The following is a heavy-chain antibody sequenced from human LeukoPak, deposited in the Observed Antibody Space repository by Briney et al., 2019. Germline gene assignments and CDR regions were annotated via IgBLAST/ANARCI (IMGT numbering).Heavy chain of an antibody. CDR2: ISASGTAI. CDR1: GFTFSDYF. CDR3: ARDEIYYDILTGYRHFDY. J-gene: IGHJ4*02. Sequence: GGSLRLSCAASGFTFSDYFFTWIRQAPGKGLEWVSGISASGTAIYYADSVRGRFIVSRDNAKNSVYLQMNSLRAEDTAVYYCARDEIYYDILTGYRHFDYWGQGTLVTVFS. D-gene: IGHD3-9*01. V-gene: IGHV3-11*04.